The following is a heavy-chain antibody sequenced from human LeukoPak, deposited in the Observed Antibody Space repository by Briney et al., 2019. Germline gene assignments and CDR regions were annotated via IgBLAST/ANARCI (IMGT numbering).Heavy chain of an antibody. Sequence: RAGGSLRLSCAASGFTFSSYWMRWVRQAPGKGLVWVSRINSDGSSTSYADSVKGRFTISRDNAKNTLYLQMNSLRAEDTAVYYCARAGGNSGVLWFDPWGQGTLVTVSS. V-gene: IGHV3-74*01. D-gene: IGHD4-23*01. CDR1: GFTFSSYW. J-gene: IGHJ5*02. CDR3: ARAGGNSGVLWFDP. CDR2: INSDGSST.